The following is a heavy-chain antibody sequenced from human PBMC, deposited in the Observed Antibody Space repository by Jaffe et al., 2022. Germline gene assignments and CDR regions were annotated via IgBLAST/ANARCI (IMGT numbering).Heavy chain of an antibody. J-gene: IGHJ6*03. V-gene: IGHV4-34*01. CDR2: INHSGST. Sequence: QVQLQQWGAGLLKPSETLSLTCAVYGGSFSGYYWSWIRQPPGKGLEWIGEINHSGSTNYNPSLKSRVTISVDTSKNQFSLKLSSVTAADTAVYYCARGGSWFYYYYYYMDVWGKGTTVTVSS. CDR1: GGSFSGYY. CDR3: ARGGSWFYYYYYYMDV. D-gene: IGHD6-13*01.